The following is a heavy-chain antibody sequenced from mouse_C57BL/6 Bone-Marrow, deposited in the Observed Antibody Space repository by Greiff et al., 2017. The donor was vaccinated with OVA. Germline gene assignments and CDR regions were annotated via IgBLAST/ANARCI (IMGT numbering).Heavy chain of an antibody. CDR3: AREGYYYGEAY. J-gene: IGHJ3*01. Sequence: QVQLQQPGAELVKPGASVKLSCKASGYTFTSYWMPWVKQRPGQGLEWIGEIDPSDSYTNYNQKFKGKATLTVDTSSSTAYMQLSSLTSEDSAVYYCAREGYYYGEAYGGQGTLVTVSA. V-gene: IGHV1-50*01. D-gene: IGHD1-1*01. CDR2: IDPSDSYT. CDR1: GYTFTSYW.